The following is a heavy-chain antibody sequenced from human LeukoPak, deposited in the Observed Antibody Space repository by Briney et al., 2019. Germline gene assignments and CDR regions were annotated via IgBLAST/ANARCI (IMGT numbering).Heavy chain of an antibody. Sequence: GGPLRLSCAASGFTFDDYAMHWVRQVPGKGLEWVSGISWNSGSIGYADSVKGRFTISRDNAKNSLYLQMNSLRAEDMALYYCAKDSSDGYYFDYWGQGTLVTVSS. CDR3: AKDSSDGYYFDY. CDR2: ISWNSGSI. J-gene: IGHJ4*02. CDR1: GFTFDDYA. V-gene: IGHV3-9*03. D-gene: IGHD5-24*01.